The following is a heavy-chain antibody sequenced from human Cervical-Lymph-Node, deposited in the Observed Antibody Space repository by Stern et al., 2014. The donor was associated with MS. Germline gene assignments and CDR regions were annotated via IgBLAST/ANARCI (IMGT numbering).Heavy chain of an antibody. V-gene: IGHV1-69*01. Sequence: VQLVQSGPEVKKPGSSVKVSCKASGGTFSNYAISWVRQAPGQGLEWMGGLIIILDTANCDQKFQGRVTMSADESTSTAYLELSSRRSDDTAVYYCARASDRSGYCPEYFQYWGQGTPVTVSS. J-gene: IGHJ1*01. CDR2: LIIILDTA. CDR3: ARASDRSGYCPEYFQY. CDR1: GGTFSNYA. D-gene: IGHD3-22*01.